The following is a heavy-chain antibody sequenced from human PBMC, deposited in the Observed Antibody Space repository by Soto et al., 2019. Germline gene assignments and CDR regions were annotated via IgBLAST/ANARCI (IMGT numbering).Heavy chain of an antibody. J-gene: IGHJ4*02. CDR2: ISSSASTI. CDR3: ARRSGSNSFDY. V-gene: IGHV3-11*01. CDR1: GFIFSDYY. D-gene: IGHD5-12*01. Sequence: QVQLVESGGGLVEPGGSLRLSCAASGFIFSDYYMSWVRQVPGKGLEWISYISSSASTIYYADSVKGRFAISRDNAKNSLYLQMNRLRAEDTAVYYCARRSGSNSFDYWGQGTLVSVSS.